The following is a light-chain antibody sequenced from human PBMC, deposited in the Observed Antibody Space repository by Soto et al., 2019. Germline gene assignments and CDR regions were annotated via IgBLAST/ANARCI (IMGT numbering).Light chain of an antibody. CDR2: ATN. J-gene: IGLJ2*01. V-gene: IGLV1-40*01. Sequence: QSVLTQPPSVSGAPGQRVTISCTGTRSNIGADSHVHWYQQLPGAAPKLLISATNNRASGVSDRFSGSKSGASASLAVTGLQAEDEAAYYCQSYDNTLRGSVFGGGTKLTVL. CDR3: QSYDNTLRGSV. CDR1: RSNIGADSH.